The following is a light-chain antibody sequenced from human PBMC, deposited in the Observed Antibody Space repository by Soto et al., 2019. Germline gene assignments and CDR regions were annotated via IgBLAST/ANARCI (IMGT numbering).Light chain of an antibody. V-gene: IGKV3-20*01. CDR3: QQYGSSPLA. CDR1: RSVSSSY. Sequence: EIVLTQSPGTLSLSPGERATLSFMASRSVSSSYLAWYQQKPGKAPKVLIYRASSMASGIPDRFSGSGSGTEFTLTISRLEPEDFAVYYCQQYGSSPLAFGGGTKVDI. J-gene: IGKJ4*01. CDR2: RAS.